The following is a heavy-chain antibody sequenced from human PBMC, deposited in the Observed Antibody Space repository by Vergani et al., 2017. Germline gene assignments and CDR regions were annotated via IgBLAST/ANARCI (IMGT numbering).Heavy chain of an antibody. J-gene: IGHJ4*02. Sequence: EVQLVESGGGLVQPGGSLRLSCAASGFTFSSYSMNWVRQAPGKGLEWVSYISSSSSTRYYADSVKGRVTISRDNAQNSLYLQMNSLRAGGTAVYYCARVRGIYSSSWFDYWGQGTLVTVSS. CDR2: ISSSSSTR. CDR3: ARVRGIYSSSWFDY. V-gene: IGHV3-48*04. CDR1: GFTFSSYS. D-gene: IGHD6-13*01.